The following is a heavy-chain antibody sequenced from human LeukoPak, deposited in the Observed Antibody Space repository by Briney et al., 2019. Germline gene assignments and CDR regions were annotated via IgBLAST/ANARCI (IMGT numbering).Heavy chain of an antibody. V-gene: IGHV3-7*03. J-gene: IGHJ4*02. CDR1: KFTFDDYA. D-gene: IGHD3-3*01. CDR3: ARPYYDFWSGSPTY. Sequence: GRSLRLSCAASKFTFDDYAMHWVRQAPGKGLEWVANIKQDGSEKYYVDSVKGRFTISRDNAKNSLYLQMNSLRAEDTAVYYCARPYYDFWSGSPTYWGQGTLVTVSS. CDR2: IKQDGSEK.